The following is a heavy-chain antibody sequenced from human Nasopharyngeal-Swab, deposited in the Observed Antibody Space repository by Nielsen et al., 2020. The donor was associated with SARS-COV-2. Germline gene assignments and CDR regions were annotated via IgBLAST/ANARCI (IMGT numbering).Heavy chain of an antibody. V-gene: IGHV3-7*01. CDR3: ARAGGYYYDSSGHRTDHAEFDY. CDR1: GFTFSSYW. J-gene: IGHJ4*02. D-gene: IGHD3-22*01. CDR2: IKQDGSEK. Sequence: GGSLRLSCAASGFTFSSYWMSWVRQAPGKGLEGVANIKQDGSEKYYVDSVKGRFTISRDNAKNSLYLQMNSLRAEDTAVYYCARAGGYYYDSSGHRTDHAEFDYWGQGTLVTVSS.